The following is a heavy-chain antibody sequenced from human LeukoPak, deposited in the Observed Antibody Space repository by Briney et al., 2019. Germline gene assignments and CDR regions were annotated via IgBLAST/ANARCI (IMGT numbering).Heavy chain of an antibody. Sequence: GGSLRLSCAASGFTFSSYSMNWVRQAPGKGLEWVSSISSSSSYIYYADSVKGRFTISRGNAKNSLYLQMNSLRAEDTAVYYCARGLEPDNWFDPWGQGTLVTVSS. V-gene: IGHV3-21*01. J-gene: IGHJ5*02. CDR2: ISSSSSYI. D-gene: IGHD1-1*01. CDR1: GFTFSSYS. CDR3: ARGLEPDNWFDP.